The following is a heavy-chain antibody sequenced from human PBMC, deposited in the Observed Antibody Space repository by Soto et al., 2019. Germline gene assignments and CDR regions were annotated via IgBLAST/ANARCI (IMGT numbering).Heavy chain of an antibody. CDR3: ATTTNIQLWFLFDY. D-gene: IGHD5-18*01. CDR1: GYTLTELS. J-gene: IGHJ4*02. V-gene: IGHV1-24*01. CDR2: FDPEDGET. Sequence: ASVKVSCKVSGYTLTELSMHWVRQAPGKGLEWMGGFDPEDGETIYAQKFQGRVTMTEDTSTDTAYMELSSLRSEDTAVYYCATTTNIQLWFLFDYWGQGTLVTVSS.